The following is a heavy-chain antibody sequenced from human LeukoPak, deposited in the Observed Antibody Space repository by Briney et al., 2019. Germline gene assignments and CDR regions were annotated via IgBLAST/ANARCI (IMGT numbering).Heavy chain of an antibody. V-gene: IGHV1-18*01. CDR1: GYTFTTYG. J-gene: IGHJ5*02. Sequence: GASVKVSCKASGYTFTTYGISWVRQAPGQGLEWMGWISGYDGNTKYAQKPQGRVTMTTDTSTSTAYMELRSLRSDDTAVYYCARDCSTSCYWFDPWGQGTLVTVAS. CDR3: ARDCSTSCYWFDP. CDR2: ISGYDGNT. D-gene: IGHD2-2*01.